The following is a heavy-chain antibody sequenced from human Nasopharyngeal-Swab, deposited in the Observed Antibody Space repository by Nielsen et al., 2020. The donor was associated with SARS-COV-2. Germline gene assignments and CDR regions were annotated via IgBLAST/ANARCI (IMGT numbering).Heavy chain of an antibody. CDR3: ARSPGYSSSWPYYYYYMDV. D-gene: IGHD6-13*01. V-gene: IGHV3-74*01. CDR2: INSDGSST. Sequence: WIRQPPGKGLVWVSRINSDGSSTSYADSVKGRFTISRDNSKNTLYLQMNSLRAEDTAVYYCARSPGYSSSWPYYYYYMDVWGKGTTVTVSS. J-gene: IGHJ6*03.